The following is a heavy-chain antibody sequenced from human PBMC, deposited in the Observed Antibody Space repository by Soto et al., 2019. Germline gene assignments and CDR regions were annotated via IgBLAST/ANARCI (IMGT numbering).Heavy chain of an antibody. J-gene: IGHJ4*02. D-gene: IGHD1-7*01. V-gene: IGHV4-4*02. Sequence: SETLSLTFSVSGDSISSLEWWTWVRQPPGKGLEWVGEISHSGSTNYNPSLKSRVSTSIDKSNKQFSLKLFSVTAADTAVYSGASRVGTRRFWGRGTLVTVSS. CDR3: ASRVGTRRF. CDR1: GDSISSLEW. CDR2: ISHSGST.